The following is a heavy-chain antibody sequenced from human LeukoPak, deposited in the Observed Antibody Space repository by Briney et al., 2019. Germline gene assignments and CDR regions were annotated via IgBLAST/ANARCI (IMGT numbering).Heavy chain of an antibody. V-gene: IGHV3-74*01. J-gene: IGHJ3*02. D-gene: IGHD3-22*01. Sequence: GGSLRLSFAASGFTFSDYWMHWVRQAPGKGLVWVSRINNYGSTTNYADSVKGRFTVSRDNAKNSLYLQMNSLRAEDTAVYYCAREITYYYDSSGYPAAFDIWGQGTMVTVSS. CDR1: GFTFSDYW. CDR3: AREITYYYDSSGYPAAFDI. CDR2: INNYGSTT.